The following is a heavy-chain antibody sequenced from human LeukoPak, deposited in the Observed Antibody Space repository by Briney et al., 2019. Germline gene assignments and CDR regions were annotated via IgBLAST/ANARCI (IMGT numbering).Heavy chain of an antibody. Sequence: ASVKVSCKDSGYTFTGYYMHWVRQAPGQGLEWMGWINPNSGGTNYAQKFQGRVTMTRDTSISTAYMELNSLRAEDTAVYYCAKDGVPSRYFGRNYFDYWGQGTLVTVSS. CDR3: AKDGVPSRYFGRNYFDY. CDR1: GYTFTGYY. V-gene: IGHV1-2*02. J-gene: IGHJ4*02. D-gene: IGHD2-8*01. CDR2: INPNSGGT.